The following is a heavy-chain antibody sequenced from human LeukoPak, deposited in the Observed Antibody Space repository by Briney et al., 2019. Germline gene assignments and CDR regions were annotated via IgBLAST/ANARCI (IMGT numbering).Heavy chain of an antibody. D-gene: IGHD3-3*01. CDR1: GFTFSSYW. V-gene: IGHV3-7*01. CDR2: IKQDGSEK. Sequence: GGSLRLSCAASGFTFSSYWMSWVRQAPGKGLEWVANIKQDGSEKYYVDSVKGRFTISRDNAKNSLYLQMNSLRAEDTAVYYCASNDAYYDFWSGYYGYWGQGTLVTVSS. J-gene: IGHJ4*02. CDR3: ASNDAYYDFWSGYYGY.